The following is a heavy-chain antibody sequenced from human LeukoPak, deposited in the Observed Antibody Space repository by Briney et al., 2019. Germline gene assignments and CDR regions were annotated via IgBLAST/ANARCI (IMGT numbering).Heavy chain of an antibody. Sequence: PGGSLRLSCAASGFTFINYWMSWVRQAPGKGLEWVGRTTNKANSYTTEYAASVKGRFTISRDDSKNSLYLQMNSLKTEDTAVYYCARDHYGVQYYYWGQGTLVTVSS. CDR2: TTNKANSYTT. V-gene: IGHV3-72*01. D-gene: IGHD4-17*01. J-gene: IGHJ4*02. CDR3: ARDHYGVQYYY. CDR1: GFTFINYW.